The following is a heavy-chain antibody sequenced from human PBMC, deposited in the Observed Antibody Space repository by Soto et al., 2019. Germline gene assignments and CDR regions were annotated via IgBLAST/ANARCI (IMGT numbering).Heavy chain of an antibody. Sequence: QVQLVQSGPEVKKPGASVKVSCKASGYSFTSYGISWVRQAPGQGLEWMGWISAYNGNTHYSQKLQGRVIMTTDTSTNTAYMELKSLRSDNTAVYYCARDFEEEYYCDESGYCHAAVCGYWGQGTLVTVTS. V-gene: IGHV1-18*01. CDR1: GYSFTSYG. CDR3: ARDFEEEYYCDESGYCHAAVCGY. J-gene: IGHJ4*02. D-gene: IGHD3-22*01. CDR2: ISAYNGNT.